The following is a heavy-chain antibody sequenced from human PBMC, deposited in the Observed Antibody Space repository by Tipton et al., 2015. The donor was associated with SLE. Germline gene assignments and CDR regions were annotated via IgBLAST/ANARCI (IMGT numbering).Heavy chain of an antibody. CDR2: INHSGST. J-gene: IGHJ5*02. V-gene: IGHV4-34*01. CDR3: ARERIEEYGGKENWIDP. CDR1: GGSFSGYY. Sequence: TLSLTCAVYGGSFSGYYWSWLRQSPGKGLEWIGEINHSGSTNYNPSLKGRVTISVESSNNQFSLNLSSVTAADAAVYYCARERIEEYGGKENWIDPWGQGTLVAVSS. D-gene: IGHD4/OR15-4a*01.